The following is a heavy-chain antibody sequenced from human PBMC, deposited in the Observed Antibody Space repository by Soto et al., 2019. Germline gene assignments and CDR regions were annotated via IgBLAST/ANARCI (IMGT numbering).Heavy chain of an antibody. V-gene: IGHV3-48*01. CDR3: VKGGQQLGSDAFDI. J-gene: IGHJ3*02. Sequence: GGSLRLSCAASGFTFSSYSMNWVRQAPGKGLEWVSYISSSSSTIYYADSVKGRFTISRDNSKNTLYLQMSSLRAEDTAVYYCVKGGQQLGSDAFDIWGQGTMVTVSS. D-gene: IGHD6-13*01. CDR1: GFTFSSYS. CDR2: ISSSSSTI.